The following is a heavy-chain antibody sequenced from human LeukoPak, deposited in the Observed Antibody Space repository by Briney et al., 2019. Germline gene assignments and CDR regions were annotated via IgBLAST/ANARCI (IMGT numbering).Heavy chain of an antibody. CDR2: ILTSGSI. CDR1: GGYITAYH. J-gene: IGHJ6*03. V-gene: IGHV4-4*07. CDR3: ARIRLEWLPSPYYYYMDV. D-gene: IGHD3-3*01. Sequence: SETLSLTCTVSGGYITAYHWSWVRQSAGKGLEWIGRILTSGSIDYNPSLKSRVTMSVDTSKNQFSLKLSSVTAADTAVYYCARIRLEWLPSPYYYYMDVWGKGTTVTVSS.